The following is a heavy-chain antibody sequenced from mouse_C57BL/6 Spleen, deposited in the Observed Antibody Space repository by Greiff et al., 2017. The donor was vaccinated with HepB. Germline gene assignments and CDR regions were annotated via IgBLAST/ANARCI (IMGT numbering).Heavy chain of an antibody. CDR1: GFNIKDDY. J-gene: IGHJ3*01. V-gene: IGHV14-4*01. D-gene: IGHD2-2*01. CDR2: IDPENGDT. CDR3: TTNGDDGRPWFAY. Sequence: EVQLQQSGAELVRPGASVKLSCTASGFNIKDDYMHWVKQRPEQGLEWIGWIDPENGDTEYASKFQGKATITADTSSNPAYLQLSSLTSEDTADYYCTTNGDDGRPWFAYWGQGTLVTVSA.